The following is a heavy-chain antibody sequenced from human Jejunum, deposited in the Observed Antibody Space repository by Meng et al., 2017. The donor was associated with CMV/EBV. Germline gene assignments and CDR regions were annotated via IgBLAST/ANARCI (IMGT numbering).Heavy chain of an antibody. V-gene: IGHV1-69*13. J-gene: IGHJ4*02. CDR3: ARGRRNEPLFDN. Sequence: QVQLVQSGAEVKKPGSSVKVACKTSGGSFSTHTFSWVRQAPGQGLEWMGGLIAVFDKTKAAPRFQDRVTFTADESTSTAYMELSSLTFDDTAVYFCARGRRNEPLFDNWGQGTLVTVSS. CDR1: GGSFSTHT. D-gene: IGHD1-14*01. CDR2: LIAVFDKT.